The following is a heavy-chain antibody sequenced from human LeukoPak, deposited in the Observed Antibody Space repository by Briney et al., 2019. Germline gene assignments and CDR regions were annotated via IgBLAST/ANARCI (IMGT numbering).Heavy chain of an antibody. CDR2: IFYSGST. CDR3: ARDPGGEVAGTY. D-gene: IGHD6-19*01. J-gene: IGHJ4*02. CDR1: GGSISSYY. V-gene: IGHV4-59*12. Sequence: KPSETLSLTCIVSGGSISSYYWSWSRQPPGKGLEWVGYIFYSGSTNYNPSLKSRVTISVDTSKNQFSLKLTSVPAADTAVYYSARDPGGEVAGTYWGQGTLVTVSS.